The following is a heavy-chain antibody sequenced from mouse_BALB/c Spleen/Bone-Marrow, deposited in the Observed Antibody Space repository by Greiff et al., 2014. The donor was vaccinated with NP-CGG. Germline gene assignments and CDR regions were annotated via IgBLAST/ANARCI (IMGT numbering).Heavy chain of an antibody. D-gene: IGHD3-3*01. CDR1: GFTFSSFG. CDR3: TRSGTLGSMDY. CDR2: ISSGSSTI. J-gene: IGHJ4*01. V-gene: IGHV5-17*02. Sequence: EVQLVESGGGLVQPGGSRRLSCAASGFTFSSFGMHWVRQAPEKGLEWVAHISSGSSTIYYADTMKGRFTISRDNPKNTLFLQMASLRSEDTAMYYCTRSGTLGSMDYWGQGTLVTVSA.